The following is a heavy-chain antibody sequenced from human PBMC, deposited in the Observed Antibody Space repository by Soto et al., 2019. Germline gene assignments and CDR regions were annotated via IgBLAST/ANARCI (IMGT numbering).Heavy chain of an antibody. D-gene: IGHD2-15*01. Sequence: QVQLQESGPGLVKPSQTLSLTCTVSGGSISSGGYYWSWIRQHPGKGLEWIGYIYYSGSTYYNPSXXXRVTISVDTSXXQXSXXLSSVTAADTAVYYCARDHPVAATPWDYYYYGMDVWGQGTTVTVSS. CDR3: ARDHPVAATPWDYYYYGMDV. CDR1: GGSISSGGYY. CDR2: IYYSGST. J-gene: IGHJ6*02. V-gene: IGHV4-31*03.